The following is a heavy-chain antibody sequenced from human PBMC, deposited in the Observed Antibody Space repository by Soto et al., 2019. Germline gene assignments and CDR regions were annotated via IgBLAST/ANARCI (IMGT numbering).Heavy chain of an antibody. CDR3: ATGHARLTSKSNSYYYAFGV. V-gene: IGHV1-69*06. D-gene: IGHD3-16*01. CDR2: ISPMYGTA. CDR1: GGTFSRYA. J-gene: IGHJ6*02. Sequence: SVKVSCKASGGTFSRYAFSWVRQAPGQGPEWMGGISPMYGTANYAQKFQGRVTIIADRSTNTVYMALSSLSSEDTAVYYCATGHARLTSKSNSYYYAFGVSRPG.